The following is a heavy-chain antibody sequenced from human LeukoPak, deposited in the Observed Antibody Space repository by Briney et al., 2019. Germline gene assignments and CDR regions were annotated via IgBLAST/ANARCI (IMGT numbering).Heavy chain of an antibody. CDR1: GFTFSNYG. J-gene: IGHJ4*02. Sequence: GGSLRLSCAASGFTFSNYGMHWVRQAPGKGLEWVAVISYDGSNEYYTDSVKGRFTISRDTSRNTLYLQMNSLRAEDTALYYCARKFLTGRLIDFWGQGTLVTVSS. V-gene: IGHV3-30*03. CDR3: ARKFLTGRLIDF. CDR2: ISYDGSNE. D-gene: IGHD7-27*01.